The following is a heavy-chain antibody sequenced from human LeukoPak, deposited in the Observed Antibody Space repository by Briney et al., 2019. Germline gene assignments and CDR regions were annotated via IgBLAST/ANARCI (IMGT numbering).Heavy chain of an antibody. CDR3: ARGGGLRATYPTTFDY. J-gene: IGHJ4*02. Sequence: PSETLSLICTVSGGSISSYFWRWIRQPAGKGLEWVGRIHTRGSTNYNTSLKSRVTMSVAMSTNQSSLNLRSVTAADTAVYYCARGGGLRATYPTTFDYWGQGALVTVSS. V-gene: IGHV4-4*07. D-gene: IGHD1-1*01. CDR2: IHTRGST. CDR1: GGSISSYF.